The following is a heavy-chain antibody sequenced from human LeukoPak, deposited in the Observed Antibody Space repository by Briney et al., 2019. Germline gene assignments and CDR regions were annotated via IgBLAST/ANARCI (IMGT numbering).Heavy chain of an antibody. D-gene: IGHD4-17*01. CDR2: INPNSGGT. J-gene: IGHJ4*02. Sequence: ASVKVSCTASGYTFTVYYMHWVRQAPGQGLEWMGWINPNSGGTNYAQKFQGRVTMTRDTSISTAYMELSRLRSDDTAVYYCARDRISMTTVTTADYWGQGTLVTVSS. CDR1: GYTFTVYY. CDR3: ARDRISMTTVTTADY. V-gene: IGHV1-2*02.